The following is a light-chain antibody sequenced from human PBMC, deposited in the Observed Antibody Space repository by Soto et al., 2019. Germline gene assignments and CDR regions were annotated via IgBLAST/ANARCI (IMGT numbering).Light chain of an antibody. Sequence: QTVVTQEPSFSVSPGRTVTLTCGLSSGSVSTSYYPSWYQLTPGQAPRTLIYSTNTRSSGVPNRFSGYILENKAALTITGAQPDDEYDYYCVLYMGTGISVFGGGTKLTVL. CDR3: VLYMGTGISV. J-gene: IGLJ3*02. CDR2: STN. CDR1: SGSVSTSYY. V-gene: IGLV8-61*01.